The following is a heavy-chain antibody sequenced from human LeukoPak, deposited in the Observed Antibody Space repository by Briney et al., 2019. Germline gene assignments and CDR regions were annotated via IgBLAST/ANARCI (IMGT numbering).Heavy chain of an antibody. Sequence: GGSLRLSCAASGFTFDDYGMHWVRQVPGKGLEWVSLISGDGDSTYYADSVKGRFTISRDSSKNSLFLQMNSLTTEDTALYYCAKDYDSSGYFLSFFDSWGQGTLVTVSS. V-gene: IGHV3-43*02. J-gene: IGHJ4*02. CDR1: GFTFDDYG. CDR2: ISGDGDST. D-gene: IGHD3-22*01. CDR3: AKDYDSSGYFLSFFDS.